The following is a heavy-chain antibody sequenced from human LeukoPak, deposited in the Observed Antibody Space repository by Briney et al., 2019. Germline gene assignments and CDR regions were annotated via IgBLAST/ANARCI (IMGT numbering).Heavy chain of an antibody. CDR2: ISAYNGNT. J-gene: IGHJ5*02. Sequence: ASVKVSCKASGYSFTTYGITWARQAPGQGLGWMGWISAYNGNTNYAQKLQGGVTMTTDTSTSTAYMELRSLTSDDTAVYYCARDMIAARPNWFDPWGQGTLVTVSS. V-gene: IGHV1-18*01. CDR1: GYSFTTYG. CDR3: ARDMIAARPNWFDP. D-gene: IGHD6-6*01.